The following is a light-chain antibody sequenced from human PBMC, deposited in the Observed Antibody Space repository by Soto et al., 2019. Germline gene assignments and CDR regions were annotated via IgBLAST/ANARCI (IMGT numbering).Light chain of an antibody. CDR3: HQSYSTPPYT. CDR1: QSISSY. J-gene: IGKJ2*01. V-gene: IGKV1-39*01. Sequence: DIQMTQSSSSLSASVGDRVTITCRASQSISSYLNWYQQKPGKAPKLLIYAASSLQSGVPSRFSGSGSGTDFTLTISSLQPEDFATYYCHQSYSTPPYTFGQGTKLEIK. CDR2: AAS.